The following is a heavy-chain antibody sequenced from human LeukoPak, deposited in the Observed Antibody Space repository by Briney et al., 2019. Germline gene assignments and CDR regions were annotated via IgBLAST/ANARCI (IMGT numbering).Heavy chain of an antibody. J-gene: IGHJ4*02. CDR3: ARSIAAAPLDY. CDR1: GGSITYYY. D-gene: IGHD6-13*01. Sequence: PSETLSLTCTVSGGSITYYYWSWIRQPPGKGLEWIGYIYYSGSTNYNPSLKSRVTISVDTSKNQFSLKLSSVTAADTAVYYCARSIAAAPLDYWGQGTLVTVSS. V-gene: IGHV4-59*01. CDR2: IYYSGST.